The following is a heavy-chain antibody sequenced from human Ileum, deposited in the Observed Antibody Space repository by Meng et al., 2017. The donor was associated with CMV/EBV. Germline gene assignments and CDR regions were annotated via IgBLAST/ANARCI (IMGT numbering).Heavy chain of an antibody. V-gene: IGHV1-2*02. CDR3: ARPYTSGWSNWFDP. CDR1: GSTFNAYH. D-gene: IGHD6-19*01. Sequence: AQLVQSGAEVKQPGASVKVYCNASGSTFNAYHVHWVRQAPGQGLEWMGWINPNSGGTKYAQKFRGRVTLTRDTSISTVYMDLTTITSDDTAVYYCARPYTSGWSNWFDPWGQGTLVTVSS. CDR2: INPNSGGT. J-gene: IGHJ5*02.